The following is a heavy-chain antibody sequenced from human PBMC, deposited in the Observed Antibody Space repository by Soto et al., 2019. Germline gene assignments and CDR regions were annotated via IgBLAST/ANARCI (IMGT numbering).Heavy chain of an antibody. D-gene: IGHD4-17*01. CDR1: GGSVSSGIYY. J-gene: IGHJ4*02. CDR2: IYYSGST. CDR3: ARGRDYGDYTFDY. Sequence: PSETLSLTCTVSGGSVSSGIYYWSWIRQPPGKGLEWIGYIYYSGSTNYNPSLKSRVTISVDTSKNQFSLKLSSVTAADTAVYYCARGRDYGDYTFDYWGQGTLVTVSS. V-gene: IGHV4-61*01.